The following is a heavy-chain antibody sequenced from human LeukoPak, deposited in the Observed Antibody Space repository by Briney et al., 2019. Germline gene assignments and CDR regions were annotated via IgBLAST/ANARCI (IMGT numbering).Heavy chain of an antibody. D-gene: IGHD3-22*01. CDR2: INPSGGST. CDR1: GYTFTGYY. CDR3: ARVAYYYDSAGLYLNYFYGMDV. Sequence: ASVKVSCKASGYTFTGYYMHWVRQAPGQGLEWMGIINPSGGSTSYAQKFQGRVTMTRDTSTSTVYMELSSLRSEDTAVYYCARVAYYYDSAGLYLNYFYGMDVWGQGTTVTVPS. J-gene: IGHJ6*02. V-gene: IGHV1-46*01.